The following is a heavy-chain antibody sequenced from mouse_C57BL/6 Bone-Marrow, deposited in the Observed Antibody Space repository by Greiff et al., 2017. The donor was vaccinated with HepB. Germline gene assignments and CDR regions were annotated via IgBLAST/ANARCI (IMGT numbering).Heavy chain of an antibody. V-gene: IGHV7-3*01. Sequence: EVKLMESGGGLVQPGGSLSLSCAASGFTFTDYYMSWVRQPPGKALEWLGFIRNKANGYTTEYSASVKGRFTISRDNSQSILYLQMNALRAEDSATYYCARFGNDYDGFAYWGQGTLVTVSA. CDR3: ARFGNDYDGFAY. D-gene: IGHD2-4*01. J-gene: IGHJ3*01. CDR1: GFTFTDYY. CDR2: IRNKANGYTT.